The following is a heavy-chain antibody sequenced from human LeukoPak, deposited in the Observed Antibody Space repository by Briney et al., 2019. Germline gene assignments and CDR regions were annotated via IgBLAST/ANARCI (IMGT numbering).Heavy chain of an antibody. CDR3: ARDWQWLVRFHFDY. CDR2: ISYDGSNK. D-gene: IGHD6-19*01. CDR1: GFTFSSYA. J-gene: IGHJ4*02. V-gene: IGHV3-30*04. Sequence: GGSLRLSCAASGFTFSSYAMHWVRQAPGKGLEWVAVISYDGSNKYYADSVKGRFTISRDNSKNTLYLQMNSLRAEDTAVYYCARDWQWLVRFHFDYWGQGTLVTVSS.